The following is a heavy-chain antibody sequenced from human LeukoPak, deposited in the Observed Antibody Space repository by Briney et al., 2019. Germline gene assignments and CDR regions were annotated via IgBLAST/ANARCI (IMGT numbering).Heavy chain of an antibody. CDR1: GYTFTGYY. CDR3: ARYMVRGVIEPPAY. V-gene: IGHV1-2*02. Sequence: ASVKVSCKASGYTFTGYYMHWVRQAPGQGLEWMGWINPNSGGTNYAQKFQGRVTMTRDTSISTAYMELSRLRSDDTAVYYCARYMVRGVIEPPAYWGQGTLVTVSS. CDR2: INPNSGGT. J-gene: IGHJ4*02. D-gene: IGHD3-10*01.